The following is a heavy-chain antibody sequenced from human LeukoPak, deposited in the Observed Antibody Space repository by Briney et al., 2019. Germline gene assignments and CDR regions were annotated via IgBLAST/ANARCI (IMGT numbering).Heavy chain of an antibody. CDR3: AGYSSSSAWFDP. D-gene: IGHD6-6*01. CDR2: IYYSGST. Sequence: SQTLSLTCTVSGGSISSGGYYWSWIRQHPGKGLEWIGYIYYSGSTYYNPSLKSRVTISVDTSKNQFSLNLSSVTAADTAVYYCAGYSSSSAWFDPWGQGTLVTVSS. CDR1: GGSISSGGYY. V-gene: IGHV4-31*03. J-gene: IGHJ5*02.